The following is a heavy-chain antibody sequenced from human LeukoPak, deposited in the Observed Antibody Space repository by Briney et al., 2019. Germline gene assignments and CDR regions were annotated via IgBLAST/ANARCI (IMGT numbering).Heavy chain of an antibody. CDR2: MNGDGSQI. V-gene: IGHV3-7*01. D-gene: IGHD1-26*01. J-gene: IGHJ3*01. Sequence: PGGSLRLSCAASGFTFSGHWMSWVRQAPAKGLEWVAHMNGDGSQIYYMDFVKGRFTISRDDAKNSLYLQMNGLRAEDTAVYYCVAWGNSGNSWGQGTMVIVSS. CDR1: GFTFSGHW. CDR3: VAWGNSGNS.